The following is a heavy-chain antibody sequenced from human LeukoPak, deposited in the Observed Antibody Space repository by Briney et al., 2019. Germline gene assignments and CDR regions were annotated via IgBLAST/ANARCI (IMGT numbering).Heavy chain of an antibody. CDR1: GYTFTDYD. CDR3: ARDKRGSYLDY. V-gene: IGHV1-8*02. J-gene: IGHJ4*02. CDR2: MNPDSGNT. Sequence: ASVKVSCKSSGYTFTDYDINWVRQATGQGLEWMGWMNPDSGNTGYAQKFQGRVTMTRNTSINTAYMELNSLRSEDTAVYYCARDKRGSYLDYWGQGTLVTVSS. D-gene: IGHD1-26*01.